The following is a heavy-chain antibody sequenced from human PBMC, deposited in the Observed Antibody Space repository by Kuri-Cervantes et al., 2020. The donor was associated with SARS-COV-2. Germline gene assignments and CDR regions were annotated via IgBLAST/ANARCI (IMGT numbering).Heavy chain of an antibody. CDR3: ARGKSNGIRTRLNGDFDY. Sequence: SVKVSCKASGYTFTSYGISWVRQAPGQGLEWMGGIGPIFGKAKYAQKFQGRVTISAGESARTVYMELTSLRFEDTATYYCARGKSNGIRTRLNGDFDYWGQGTLVTVSS. CDR1: GYTFTSYG. V-gene: IGHV1-69*13. CDR2: IGPIFGKA. J-gene: IGHJ4*02. D-gene: IGHD4-17*01.